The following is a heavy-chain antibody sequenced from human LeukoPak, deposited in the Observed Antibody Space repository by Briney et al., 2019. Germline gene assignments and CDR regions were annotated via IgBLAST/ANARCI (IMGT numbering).Heavy chain of an antibody. V-gene: IGHV1-18*01. Sequence: ASVKVSCKASGYTFTSYGISWVRQAPGQGIEWMGWISAYNGNTNYAQKLQGRVTMTTDTSTSTAYMELRSLRSDDTAVYYCARDWTRYCSGGSCYLFDYWGQGTLVTVSS. J-gene: IGHJ4*02. CDR2: ISAYNGNT. CDR1: GYTFTSYG. CDR3: ARDWTRYCSGGSCYLFDY. D-gene: IGHD2-15*01.